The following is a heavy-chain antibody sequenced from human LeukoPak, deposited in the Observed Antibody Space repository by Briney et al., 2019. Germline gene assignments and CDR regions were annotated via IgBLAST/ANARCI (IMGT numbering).Heavy chain of an antibody. J-gene: IGHJ3*02. CDR2: ISGYNGNT. D-gene: IGHD1-1*01. V-gene: IGHV1-18*01. Sequence: ASVKVSCKASGYTFTNYGITRVRQAPGQGLEWMGWISGYNGNTNYAQRLQGRVTMTTDTTTSTVYMELRSLRSDDTAVYYCGRGWNGHFDIWGQGTMVTVSS. CDR3: GRGWNGHFDI. CDR1: GYTFTNYG.